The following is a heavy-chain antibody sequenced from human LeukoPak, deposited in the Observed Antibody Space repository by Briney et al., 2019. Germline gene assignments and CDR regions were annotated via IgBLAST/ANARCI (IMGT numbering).Heavy chain of an antibody. Sequence: PGGSLRLSCAASGFTFSTYSMNWVRQAPGKGLEWISYISTVSTIYYADSVKGRFTISRDNAKNSPYLQMNSLRAEDSAVYYCARSADWGSPDFWGQGTLVTVSS. CDR3: ARSADWGSPDF. D-gene: IGHD7-27*01. CDR2: ISTVSTI. V-gene: IGHV3-48*01. J-gene: IGHJ4*02. CDR1: GFTFSTYS.